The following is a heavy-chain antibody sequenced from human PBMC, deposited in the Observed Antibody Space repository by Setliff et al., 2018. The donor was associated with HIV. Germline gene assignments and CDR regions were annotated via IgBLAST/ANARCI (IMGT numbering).Heavy chain of an antibody. CDR1: GGSLNGFY. V-gene: IGHV4-34*01. CDR2: INHRGST. D-gene: IGHD5-12*01. Sequence: KPSETLSLTCAFYGGSLNGFYWGWIRQSPGKGLEWIGEINHRGSTNYNPSLKSRVTIRVDMSKNQFSLEVTAVTAADTAVYYCVRGWDDKVSTISAPYYYYMDVWGKGTTVTVS. J-gene: IGHJ6*03. CDR3: VRGWDDKVSTISAPYYYYMDV.